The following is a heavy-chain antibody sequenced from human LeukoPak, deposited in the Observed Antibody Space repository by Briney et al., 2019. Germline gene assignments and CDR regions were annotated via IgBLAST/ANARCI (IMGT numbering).Heavy chain of an antibody. CDR3: ARGAGQAYYGMDV. V-gene: IGHV4-30-2*01. CDR1: GGSISSGGYS. J-gene: IGHJ6*04. CDR2: IYHSGST. Sequence: SQTLSLTCAVSGGSISSGGYSWSWIRQPPGKGLEWIGYIYHSGSTYYNPSLKSRVTISVDTSKNQFSLKLSSVTAADTAVYYCARGAGQAYYGMDVWGKGTTVTVSS.